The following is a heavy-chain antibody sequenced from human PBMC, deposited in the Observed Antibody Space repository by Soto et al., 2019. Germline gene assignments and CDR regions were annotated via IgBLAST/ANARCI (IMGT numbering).Heavy chain of an antibody. CDR2: ISDDGDKR. V-gene: IGHV3-30*18. Sequence: GGSLRLSCVGSGFTFSNYGMHWVRQPPGKGLEWVALISDDGDKRYYADSVRGRLIISRDNSKDTLYLQMNSLGPGDTAVYFCAKARVRIVGANSFDYWGQGTPVTVSS. D-gene: IGHD1-26*01. CDR1: GFTFSNYG. J-gene: IGHJ4*02. CDR3: AKARVRIVGANSFDY.